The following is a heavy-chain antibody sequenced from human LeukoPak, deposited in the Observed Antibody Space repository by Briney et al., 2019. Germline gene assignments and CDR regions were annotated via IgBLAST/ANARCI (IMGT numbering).Heavy chain of an antibody. CDR1: GFTFSDDS. D-gene: IGHD7-27*01. CDR3: ARAGTGEGAFDI. CDR2: ISRSSIYT. J-gene: IGHJ3*02. V-gene: IGHV3-11*05. Sequence: GGSLRLSCAASGFTFSDDSMNWLRQAPGKGLEWVSYISRSSIYTDYADSVKGRFTISRDNAENSLFLQVNSLKAQDTAVYYCARAGTGEGAFDIWGRGTLVTVSS.